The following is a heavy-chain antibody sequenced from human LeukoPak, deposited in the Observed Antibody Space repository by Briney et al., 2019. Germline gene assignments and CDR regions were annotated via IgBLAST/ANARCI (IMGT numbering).Heavy chain of an antibody. D-gene: IGHD6-19*01. CDR3: SRAYSTGWLGINDF. J-gene: IGHJ4*02. CDR1: GFTFSDYA. Sequence: PGRSLRLSCTASGFTFSDYAMTWVRQAPGKGLEWVGFIRKKANGGTADYAASVKGRFTISRDDSKTIAYLQMNSLKNEDTAVYFCSRAYSTGWLGINDFWGQGALVTVSS. CDR2: IRKKANGGTA. V-gene: IGHV3-49*04.